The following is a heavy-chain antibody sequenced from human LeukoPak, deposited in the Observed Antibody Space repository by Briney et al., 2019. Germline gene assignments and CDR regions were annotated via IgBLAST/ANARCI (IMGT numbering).Heavy chain of an antibody. CDR1: GLTFSSYG. Sequence: GGSLRLSCAASGLTFSSYGMHWVRQAPGKGLEWVAVIWDDGTNKYYADSVKGRFTTSRDNSKNTLYLQMNSLRAEDTAVYYCAREYYDSSGSQGDYFDYWGQGTLVTVSS. V-gene: IGHV3-33*01. CDR3: AREYYDSSGSQGDYFDY. J-gene: IGHJ4*02. CDR2: IWDDGTNK. D-gene: IGHD3-22*01.